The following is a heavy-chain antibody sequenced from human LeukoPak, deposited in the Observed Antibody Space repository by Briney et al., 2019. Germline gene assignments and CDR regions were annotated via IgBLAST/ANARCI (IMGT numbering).Heavy chain of an antibody. J-gene: IGHJ3*02. CDR3: AREKPRLWFGEPSRDAFDI. CDR2: ISAYNGNT. D-gene: IGHD3-10*01. Sequence: GASVKASCKASGYTFTSYGISWVRQAPGQGLEWMGWISAYNGNTNYAQKLQGRVTMTTDTSTSTAYMELRSLRSDDTAVYYCAREKPRLWFGEPSRDAFDIWGQGTMVTVSS. CDR1: GYTFTSYG. V-gene: IGHV1-18*01.